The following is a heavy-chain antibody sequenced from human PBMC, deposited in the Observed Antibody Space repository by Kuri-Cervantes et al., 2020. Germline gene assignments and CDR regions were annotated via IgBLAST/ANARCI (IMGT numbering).Heavy chain of an antibody. Sequence: GGSLRLSCAASGFTVSSNYMSWVRQAPGKGLEWVAVIWYGGSNKYYADSVKGRFTISRDNSKNTLYLKMNSLRAEDTAVYYCAREETGGVDYWGQGTLVTVSS. V-gene: IGHV3-33*08. J-gene: IGHJ4*02. CDR2: IWYGGSNK. CDR1: GFTVSSNY. D-gene: IGHD2-21*01. CDR3: AREETGGVDY.